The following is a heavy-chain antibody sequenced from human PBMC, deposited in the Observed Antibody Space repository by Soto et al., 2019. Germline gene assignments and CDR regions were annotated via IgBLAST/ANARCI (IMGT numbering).Heavy chain of an antibody. D-gene: IGHD6-13*01. CDR2: IYNDGSTT. CDR3: ASAISAVL. Sequence: PGGSLRLSCAASGFTFRNYWMHWVRQAPGKGLVWVSRIYNDGSTTSYADSVKGRFTISRDNAKNTLYLQMNSLRAEDTAVYYCASAISAVLWGQGTLVNVSS. CDR1: GFTFRNYW. V-gene: IGHV3-74*01. J-gene: IGHJ4*02.